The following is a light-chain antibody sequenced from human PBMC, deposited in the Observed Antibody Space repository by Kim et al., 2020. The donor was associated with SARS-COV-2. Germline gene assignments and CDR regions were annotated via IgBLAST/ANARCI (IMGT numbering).Light chain of an antibody. CDR3: NSRDSSGNHVL. V-gene: IGLV3-19*01. CDR2: GKN. Sequence: ALGTTVRITCQGDSLRSYYASWYQQKPGQAPVLVIYGKNNRPSGIPDRFSGSSSGNTASLTITGAQAEDEADYYCNSRDSSGNHVLFGGGTQLTV. J-gene: IGLJ2*01. CDR1: SLRSYY.